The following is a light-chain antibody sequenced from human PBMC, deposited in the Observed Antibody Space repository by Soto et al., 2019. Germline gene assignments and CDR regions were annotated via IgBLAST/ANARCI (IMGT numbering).Light chain of an antibody. CDR2: DAS. CDR3: QQRNVWPPIT. V-gene: IGKV3-11*01. Sequence: EIVMTQSPATLSVSPGERDTRSGGASQSIRTSLAWYQQKPGQAPLLVIFDASNRANGVPARFGGSGSGTDFTLTINSLEPEDFAVYYCQQRNVWPPITVGPGTRLEIK. J-gene: IGKJ5*01. CDR1: QSIRTS.